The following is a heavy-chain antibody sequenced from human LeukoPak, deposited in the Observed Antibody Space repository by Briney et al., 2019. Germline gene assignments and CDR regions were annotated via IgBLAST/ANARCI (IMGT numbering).Heavy chain of an antibody. J-gene: IGHJ4*02. CDR3: ARQEQWLVYY. D-gene: IGHD6-19*01. CDR1: GGSFSGYY. Sequence: SETLSLTCGVYGGSFSGYYWSWIRQPPGKGLDSGSTNYNPSLRSRVTISVDTSKNQFSLKLRSVTAADTAVYYCARQEQWLVYYWGQGTLVTVSS. V-gene: IGHV4-34*01. CDR2: SGST.